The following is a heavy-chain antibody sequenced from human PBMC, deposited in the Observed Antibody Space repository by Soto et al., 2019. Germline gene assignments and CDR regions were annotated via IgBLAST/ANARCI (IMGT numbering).Heavy chain of an antibody. CDR2: INPSGGST. J-gene: IGHJ6*02. Sequence: ASVKVSFKTSGYTFTSYYRHWVRQAPGQGLEWMGIINPSGGSTSYAQKFQGRVTMTRDTSTSTVYMELSSLRSEDTAVYYCALEGHIVAYYYYGMDVWGQGTTVTVSS. V-gene: IGHV1-46*01. D-gene: IGHD2-21*01. CDR1: GYTFTSYY. CDR3: ALEGHIVAYYYYGMDV.